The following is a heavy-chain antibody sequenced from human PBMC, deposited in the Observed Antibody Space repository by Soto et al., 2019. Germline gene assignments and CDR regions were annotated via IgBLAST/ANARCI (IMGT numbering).Heavy chain of an antibody. Sequence: SVKVSCKASGGTFSSYAISWVRQAPGQGLEWMGGIIPIFGTANYAQKFQGRVTITADESTSTAYMELNSLRAEDTAVYYCAKDLRRAFYGMDVWGQGTTVTVSS. D-gene: IGHD3-9*01. CDR3: AKDLRRAFYGMDV. J-gene: IGHJ6*02. CDR1: GGTFSSYA. V-gene: IGHV1-69*13. CDR2: IIPIFGTA.